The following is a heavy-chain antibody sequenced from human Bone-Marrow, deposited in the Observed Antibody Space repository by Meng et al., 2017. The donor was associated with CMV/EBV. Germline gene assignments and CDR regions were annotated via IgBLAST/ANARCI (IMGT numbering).Heavy chain of an antibody. CDR2: ISWDGGST. D-gene: IGHD3-22*01. V-gene: IGHV3-43*01. Sequence: ETLSLTCAASGFTFDDYTMHWVRQAPGKGLEWVSLISWDGGSTYYADSVKGRFTISRDNSKNSLYLQMNSLRTEDTALYYCAKGNYYDSSGYSCYFDYWGQGTLVTVSS. CDR3: AKGNYYDSSGYSCYFDY. CDR1: GFTFDDYT. J-gene: IGHJ4*02.